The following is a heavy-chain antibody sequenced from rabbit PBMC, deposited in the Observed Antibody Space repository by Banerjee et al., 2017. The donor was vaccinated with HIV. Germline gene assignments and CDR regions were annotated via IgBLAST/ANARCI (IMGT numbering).Heavy chain of an antibody. J-gene: IGHJ2*01. CDR3: ARYIDGRGVAFDP. CDR1: GFSFSSTSS. D-gene: IGHD4-1*01. CDR2: IYIGPGTA. V-gene: IGHV1S45*01. Sequence: QEQLEESGGDLVKPGASLTLTCTASGFSFSSTSSMCWVRQAPGKGLEWIGCIYIGPGTAFYASWAKGRFTISMTSSTTVTLQMTSLTGADTATYFCARYIDGRGVAFDPWGPGTLVTDS.